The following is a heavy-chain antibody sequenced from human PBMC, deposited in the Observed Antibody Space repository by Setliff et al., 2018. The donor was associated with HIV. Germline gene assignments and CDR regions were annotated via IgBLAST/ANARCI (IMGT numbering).Heavy chain of an antibody. V-gene: IGHV3-30*02. CDR3: ATDQGVYRSVGFDY. CDR2: IRYDGSNK. J-gene: IGHJ4*02. CDR1: GFIFSNYG. D-gene: IGHD4-4*01. Sequence: GGSLRLSCAASGFIFSNYGMNWVRQAPGKVLEWVTFIRYDGSNKYYTDSVKGRFTVSRDNPRNTLYLQMNSRRGEDTAVYYCATDQGVYRSVGFDYWGLGTLVTVSS.